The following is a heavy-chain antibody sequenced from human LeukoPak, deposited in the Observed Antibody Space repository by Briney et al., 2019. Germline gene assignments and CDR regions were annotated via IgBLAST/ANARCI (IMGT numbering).Heavy chain of an antibody. V-gene: IGHV3-43*01. Sequence: GGSLRLSCAASGFTFDDYTMHWVRQAPGKGLEWVSLISWDGGGTYYADSVEGRFTISRDNSKNTLYLQMNSLRAEDTAVYYCARANSGSYQDAFDIWGQGTMVTVSS. CDR2: ISWDGGGT. J-gene: IGHJ3*02. D-gene: IGHD1-26*01. CDR1: GFTFDDYT. CDR3: ARANSGSYQDAFDI.